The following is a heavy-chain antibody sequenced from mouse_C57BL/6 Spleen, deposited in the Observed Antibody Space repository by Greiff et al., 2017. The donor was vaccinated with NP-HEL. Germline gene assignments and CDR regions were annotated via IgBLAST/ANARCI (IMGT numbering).Heavy chain of an antibody. CDR3: AKIYYDYVGTFDV. CDR1: GFTFSDYG. Sequence: EVQLQESGGGLVKPGGSLKLSCAASGFTFSDYGMHWVRQAPEKGLEWVAYISSGSSTIYYADTVKGRFTISRDNAKNTLFLQMTSLRSEDTAMYYCAKIYYDYVGTFDVWGTGTTVTVSS. J-gene: IGHJ1*03. CDR2: ISSGSSTI. D-gene: IGHD2-4*01. V-gene: IGHV5-17*01.